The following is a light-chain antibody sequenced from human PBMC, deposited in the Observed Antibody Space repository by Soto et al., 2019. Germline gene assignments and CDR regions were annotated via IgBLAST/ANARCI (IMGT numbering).Light chain of an antibody. CDR2: EVT. J-gene: IGLJ1*01. CDR1: SSDIGAYDY. V-gene: IGLV2-8*01. CDR3: SSHGGANNFYV. Sequence: QSVLTQPPSASGSPGQSVTISCTGTSSDIGAYDYISWYQQHPGKVPRLMIYEVTKRPSGVPDRFSASKSGNTASLTVSGLQAEDDADYYCSSHGGANNFYVFGTGTKVTVL.